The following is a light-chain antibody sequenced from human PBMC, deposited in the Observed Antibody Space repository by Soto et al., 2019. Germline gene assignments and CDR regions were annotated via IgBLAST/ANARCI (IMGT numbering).Light chain of an antibody. Sequence: EIVLTQSPDTLSLSPGERATLSCRASHSIRSEHLAWYQHKPGQAPRLVIFDASNRASGTPERFSGSGSGTDFTLTITRLEPEDFAVYYCQQYDGSPITFGLGTRLEI. CDR3: QQYDGSPIT. V-gene: IGKV3-20*01. J-gene: IGKJ5*01. CDR1: HSIRSEH. CDR2: DAS.